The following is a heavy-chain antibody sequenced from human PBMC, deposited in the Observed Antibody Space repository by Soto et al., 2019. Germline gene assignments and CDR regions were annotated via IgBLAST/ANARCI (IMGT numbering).Heavy chain of an antibody. CDR1: GFTLGSNR. CDR2: IDTDGGGT. J-gene: IGHJ5*02. CDR3: ATVFDL. Sequence: DVQLVESGGGLVQPGGSLRVSWAASGFTLGSNRIHWVSQPTGKGLEWVSRIDTDGGGTSYADSVKGRFTISTDNAKNTVYLQSNGRRAEDTAVYYCATVFDLWGQGTLVTVSS. V-gene: IGHV3-74*01.